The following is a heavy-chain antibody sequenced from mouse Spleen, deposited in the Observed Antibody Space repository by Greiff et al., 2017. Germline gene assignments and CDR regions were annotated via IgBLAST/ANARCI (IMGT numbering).Heavy chain of an antibody. V-gene: IGHV1-53*01. J-gene: IGHJ2*01. CDR2: INPSNGGT. CDR3: ARSGFITTVVAVDY. CDR1: GYTFTSYW. Sequence: VQLQQLGTELVKPGASVKLSCKASGYTFTSYWMHWVKQRPGQGLEWIGNINPSNGGTNYNEKFKSKATLTVDKSSSTAYMQLSSLTSEDSAVYYCARSGFITTVVAVDYWGQGTTLTVSS. D-gene: IGHD1-1*01.